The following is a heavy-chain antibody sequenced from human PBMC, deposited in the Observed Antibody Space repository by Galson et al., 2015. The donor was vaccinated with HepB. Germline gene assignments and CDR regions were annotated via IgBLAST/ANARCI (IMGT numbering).Heavy chain of an antibody. CDR1: GFTFSSFS. J-gene: IGHJ6*03. Sequence: SLRLSCAVSGFTFSSFSMNWVRQAPGKGLEWVSSISSGSSYMYYIDSVKCRFTISRDNAMNSLYLQMNSLRAEDTAVYYCARALYAGSGTYGEAVFHMDVWGKGTTVTVSS. V-gene: IGHV3-21*01. D-gene: IGHD3-10*01. CDR3: ARALYAGSGTYGEAVFHMDV. CDR2: ISSGSSYM.